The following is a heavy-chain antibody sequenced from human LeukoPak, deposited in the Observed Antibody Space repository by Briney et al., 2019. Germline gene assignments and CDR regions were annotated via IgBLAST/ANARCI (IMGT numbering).Heavy chain of an antibody. CDR1: GGSISSGDYY. CDR3: ARDQGYCSSTSCYGDAFDI. Sequence: PSGTLSVTCTVSGGSISSGDYYWSWIRQPPARGLEWFGYIYHSGSSFYNPSLNSRVTISLDRSKNQFSLKLSFVTAADTAVYYCARDQGYCSSTSCYGDAFDIWGQGTMVTVSS. V-gene: IGHV4-30-2*01. CDR2: IYHSGSS. D-gene: IGHD2-2*01. J-gene: IGHJ3*02.